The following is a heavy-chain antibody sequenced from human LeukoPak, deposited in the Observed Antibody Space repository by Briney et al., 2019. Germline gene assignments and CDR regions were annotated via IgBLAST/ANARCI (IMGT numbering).Heavy chain of an antibody. CDR1: GFTFDDYA. D-gene: IGHD2-2*01. J-gene: IGHJ4*02. Sequence: GGSLRLPCAASGFTFDDYAMHWVRQAPGKGLEWVSLISWDGGSTYYADSVKGRFTISRDNSKNSLYLQMNSLRAEDTALYYCAKSGCSSTSCSIPFDYWGQGTLVTVSS. CDR3: AKSGCSSTSCSIPFDY. V-gene: IGHV3-43D*03. CDR2: ISWDGGST.